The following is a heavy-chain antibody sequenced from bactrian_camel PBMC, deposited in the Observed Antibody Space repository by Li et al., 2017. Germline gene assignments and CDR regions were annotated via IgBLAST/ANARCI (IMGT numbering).Heavy chain of an antibody. CDR3: AAGPPAIPPHLGDYMYND. J-gene: IGHJ4*01. CDR2: IADNGAT. D-gene: IGHD4*01. V-gene: IGHV3S53*01. Sequence: VQLVESGGGSVQAGGSLRLTCLASGWYHIDYYMGWFRQAPGKEREGVAAIADNGATSYADSVKGRFTISQDNAKNTLWLQMDSLKPEDTAMYYCAAGPPAIPPHLGDYMYNDWGQGTQVTV. CDR1: GWYHIDYY.